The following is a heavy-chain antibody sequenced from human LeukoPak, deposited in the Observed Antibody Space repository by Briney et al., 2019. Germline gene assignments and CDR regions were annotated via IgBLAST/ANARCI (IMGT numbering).Heavy chain of an antibody. V-gene: IGHV3-74*01. CDR3: SRVRASYDY. D-gene: IGHD3-10*01. Sequence: GGSLRLSCVGSGFTFSDHWMHWVRQAPGKGLVWVSRIRNDGGETNYADSVKGRFTISRDNAKNTLFLQMNSLRAEDTAVYYCSRVRASYDYWGQGTLVTVAS. CDR1: GFTFSDHW. CDR2: IRNDGGET. J-gene: IGHJ4*02.